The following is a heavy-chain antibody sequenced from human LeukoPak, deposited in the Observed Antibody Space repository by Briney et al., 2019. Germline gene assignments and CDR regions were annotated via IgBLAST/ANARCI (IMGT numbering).Heavy chain of an antibody. J-gene: IGHJ3*01. CDR3: VKDLVDRAFTRGFDV. V-gene: IGHV3-23*01. CDR1: GGCFTTNA. D-gene: IGHD3-10*01. CDR2: ISDSGDKT. Sequence: GGSLILSCSASGGCFTTNAMNWVRQAPGKGLEWVSGISDSGDKTYYAESVKGRFTISRANHKNTLYLEMSSLGAEDAAVYYCVKDLVDRAFTRGFDVWGQGTVVTVSS.